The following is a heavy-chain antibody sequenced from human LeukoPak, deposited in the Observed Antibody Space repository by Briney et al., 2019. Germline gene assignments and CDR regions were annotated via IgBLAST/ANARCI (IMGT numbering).Heavy chain of an antibody. CDR2: INPNTGAT. D-gene: IGHD3-10*01. J-gene: IGHJ4*02. CDR3: ARDGEYGTGSYYRGCFDY. Sequence: ASVKVSCKASGYTFTAYYIHWVRQAPGQGLEWMGWINPNTGATHHAQKFLGRVTLTRDTSISTAYMELSSLGSDDTAVYYCARDGEYGTGSYYRGCFDYWGQGTLVTVSS. V-gene: IGHV1-2*02. CDR1: GYTFTAYY.